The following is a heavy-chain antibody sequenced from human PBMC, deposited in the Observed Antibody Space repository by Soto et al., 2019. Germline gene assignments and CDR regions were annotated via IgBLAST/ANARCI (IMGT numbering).Heavy chain of an antibody. CDR2: INPSGGST. CDR1: GYTFTSYY. J-gene: IGHJ3*02. CDR3: ARGPLSRGWYVSVFDI. V-gene: IGHV1-46*03. Sequence: ASVKVSCKASGYTFTSYYMHWVRQAPGQGLEWMGIINPSGGSTSYAQKFQGRVTMTRDTSTSTVYMELSSLRSEDTAVYYSARGPLSRGWYVSVFDIGGQGKMVTVSS. D-gene: IGHD6-19*01.